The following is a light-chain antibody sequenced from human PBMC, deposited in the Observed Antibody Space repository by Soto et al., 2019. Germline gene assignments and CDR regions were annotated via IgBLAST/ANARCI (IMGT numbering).Light chain of an antibody. CDR2: SAT. Sequence: AIPMTQSPTSLSASVGDRVIITCRASQDISKDLGWYQQKPGKAPKFLIYSATSTQSGVPSTFSGSGFGTDVTLTISSLQPEDFATYYCLQDHDYPRTFGQGTKVEF. V-gene: IGKV1-6*01. J-gene: IGKJ1*01. CDR3: LQDHDYPRT. CDR1: QDISKD.